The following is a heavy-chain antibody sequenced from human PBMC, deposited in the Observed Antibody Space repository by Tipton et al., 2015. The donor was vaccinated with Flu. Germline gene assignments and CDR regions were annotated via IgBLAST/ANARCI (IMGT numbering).Heavy chain of an antibody. V-gene: IGHV3-15*01. CDR1: GFTFSYAW. J-gene: IGHJ4*02. D-gene: IGHD1-14*01. Sequence: SLRLSCAASGFTFSYAWMHWVRQAPGKGLEWVGRVKSKKDGGTTDYAASVKGRLTISRDDSRDTLYLEMHSLQTEDTAVYYCTRGGPEGNYFDSWGQGTLVTVSS. CDR2: VKSKKDGGTT. CDR3: TRGGPEGNYFDS.